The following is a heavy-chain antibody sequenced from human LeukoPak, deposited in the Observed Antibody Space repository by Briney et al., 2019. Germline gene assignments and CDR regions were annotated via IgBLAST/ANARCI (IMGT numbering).Heavy chain of an antibody. CDR2: IDPIDSYT. CDR1: GYSFTSYW. J-gene: IGHJ4*02. V-gene: IGHV5-10-1*01. D-gene: IGHD3-22*01. Sequence: RGESLKISCKGSGYSFTSYWISWVRQMPGKGLEWMGRIDPIDSYTNYSPSFQGHVTISADKSISTAYLQWSSLKASDTAMYYCARLPKSNYDSSAYSDYWGQGTLVTVSS. CDR3: ARLPKSNYDSSAYSDY.